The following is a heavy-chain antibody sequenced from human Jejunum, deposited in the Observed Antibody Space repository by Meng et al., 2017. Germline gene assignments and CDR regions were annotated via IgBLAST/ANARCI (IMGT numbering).Heavy chain of an antibody. CDR3: ARLTAVAGTADYFDY. V-gene: IGHV4-59*01. J-gene: IGHJ4*02. Sequence: SCSVSGGSISGKHWSWIRQPPGKGLEWIAYIYYTGSTNYNPSLKSRVTISVDTSKNQFSLKLSSVIAADTAVYYCARLTAVAGTADYFDYWGQGNQV. D-gene: IGHD6-19*01. CDR1: GGSISGKH. CDR2: IYYTGST.